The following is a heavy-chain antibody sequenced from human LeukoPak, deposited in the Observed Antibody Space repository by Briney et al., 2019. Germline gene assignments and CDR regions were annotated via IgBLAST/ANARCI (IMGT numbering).Heavy chain of an antibody. CDR2: ISAYNGNT. Sequence: ASVKVSCKASGYTFTSYGISWVRQAPGQGLDWMGWISAYNGNTNYPQKLQGRVTMTTDTSTSTAYMEPRSLRSDDTAVYYCAIPLFRRGCSSTSCSLGYWGQGTLVTVSS. J-gene: IGHJ4*02. D-gene: IGHD2-2*01. V-gene: IGHV1-18*04. CDR1: GYTFTSYG. CDR3: AIPLFRRGCSSTSCSLGY.